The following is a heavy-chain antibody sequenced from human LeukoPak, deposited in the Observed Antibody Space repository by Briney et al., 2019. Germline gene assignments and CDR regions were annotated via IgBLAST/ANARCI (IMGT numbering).Heavy chain of an antibody. CDR3: ARGAVAGTLDWFDL. D-gene: IGHD6-19*01. J-gene: IGHJ5*02. CDR1: GGSVSSGSYY. Sequence: SETLSLTCTVSGGSVSSGSYYWSWIRQPPGKGLEWIGYIYYSGSTNYNPSLKSRVTISVDTSKNQFSLKLSSVTAADTAVYYCARGAVAGTLDWFDLWGQGTLVTVSS. CDR2: IYYSGST. V-gene: IGHV4-61*01.